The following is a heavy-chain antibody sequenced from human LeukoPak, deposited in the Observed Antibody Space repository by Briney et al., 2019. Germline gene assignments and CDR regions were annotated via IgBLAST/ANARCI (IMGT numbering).Heavy chain of an antibody. Sequence: PGGSLRLSCAASGFTFSSYAMNWVRQAPGKGLEWVSAISGSGGSTYYADSVKGRFTISRDNSKNTLYLQMNSLRAEDTAVYYCSKADSGRYYSGINWGQGTLVTVSS. CDR1: GFTFSSYA. CDR2: ISGSGGST. D-gene: IGHD1-26*01. CDR3: SKADSGRYYSGIN. J-gene: IGHJ4*02. V-gene: IGHV3-23*01.